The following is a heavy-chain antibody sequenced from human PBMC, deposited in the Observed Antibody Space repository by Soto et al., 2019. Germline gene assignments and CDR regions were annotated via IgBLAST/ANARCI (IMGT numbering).Heavy chain of an antibody. J-gene: IGHJ3*02. CDR3: ARVERGTATTVVDAFDI. V-gene: IGHV4-34*01. CDR2: MSHSGGT. D-gene: IGHD1-1*01. CDR1: GGFVSSGSYY. Sequence: EQLQQWGAGLLKPSETLSLTCAVYGGFVSSGSYYWSWIRQPPGKGLEWIGEMSHSGGTHFNSSLKSRVTISVDTSKNQFALKMSSVTAADTALYYCARVERGTATTVVDAFDIWGPGTMVTVSS.